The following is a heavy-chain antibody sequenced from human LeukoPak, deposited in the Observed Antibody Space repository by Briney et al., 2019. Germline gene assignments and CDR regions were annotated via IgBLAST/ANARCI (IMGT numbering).Heavy chain of an antibody. J-gene: IGHJ4*02. V-gene: IGHV4-4*02. Sequence: SETLSLTCTVSGDSISNRNCWTWVRQPPGKGLEWIGEINHSGSTNYNPSLKSRVTISVGTSKNQFSLKLSSVTAADTAVYYCARGRGIGYWGQGTLVTVSS. CDR3: ARGRGIGY. CDR2: INHSGST. D-gene: IGHD6-13*01. CDR1: GDSISNRNC.